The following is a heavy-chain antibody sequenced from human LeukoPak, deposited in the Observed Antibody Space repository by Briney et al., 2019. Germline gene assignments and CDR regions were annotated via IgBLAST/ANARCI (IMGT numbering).Heavy chain of an antibody. V-gene: IGHV4-59*01. CDR1: GGSISSYY. CDR2: IYYSGST. J-gene: IGHJ6*03. CDR3: ARDGTIDGYYYYYMDV. Sequence: KPSETLSLTCTVSGGSISSYYWSWIRQPPGKGLEWIGYIYYSGSTNYNPSLKSRVTIPVDTSKNQFSLKLSSVTAADTAVYYCARDGTIDGYYYYYMDVWGKGTTVTVSS. D-gene: IGHD4/OR15-4a*01.